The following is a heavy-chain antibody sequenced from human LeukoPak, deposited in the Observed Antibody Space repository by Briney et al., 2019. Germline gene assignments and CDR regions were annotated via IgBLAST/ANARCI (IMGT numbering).Heavy chain of an antibody. J-gene: IGHJ4*02. CDR3: TRVDWNYNYSDY. V-gene: IGHV1-2*02. Sequence: GASVKVSCKAFGYTFNAYYLSWMRQAPGQGLEWMGWINPNSGATSYAQKFHGRVTMTRDTSISTAYVELSTLTSDDTAIYYCTRVDWNYNYSDYWGQGTLVTVSS. CDR2: INPNSGAT. D-gene: IGHD1-7*01. CDR1: GYTFNAYY.